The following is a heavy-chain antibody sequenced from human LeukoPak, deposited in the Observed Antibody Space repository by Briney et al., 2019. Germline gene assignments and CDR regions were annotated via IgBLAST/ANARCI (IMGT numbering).Heavy chain of an antibody. CDR1: GFTFSRYA. Sequence: PGGSLRLSCTASGFTFSRYAMMWLRQTPGKGLEWVAAIATDATLHADSVKGRFTISRDNSKNTVYLQMSSLRVEDTAVYYCARGVPTGIDYFDYWGQGTLVTVSS. V-gene: IGHV3-23*01. D-gene: IGHD1-1*01. CDR2: IATDAT. J-gene: IGHJ4*02. CDR3: ARGVPTGIDYFDY.